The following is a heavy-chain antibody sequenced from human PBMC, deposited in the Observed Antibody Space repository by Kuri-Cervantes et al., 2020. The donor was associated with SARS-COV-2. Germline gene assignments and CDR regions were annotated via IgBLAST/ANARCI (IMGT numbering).Heavy chain of an antibody. V-gene: IGHV3-30-3*01. CDR2: IPYDGSNK. D-gene: IGHD2-8*02. CDR1: GFTFNSSP. Sequence: GGSLRLSCAASGFTFNSSPMHWVRQTPGKGLEWVALIPYDGSNKYYADSVQGRFTISRDNSKNTLYLQMSSLRAEDTAVFYCARGVGYTQPFDSWGQGTLVTVSS. CDR3: ARGVGYTQPFDS. J-gene: IGHJ4*02.